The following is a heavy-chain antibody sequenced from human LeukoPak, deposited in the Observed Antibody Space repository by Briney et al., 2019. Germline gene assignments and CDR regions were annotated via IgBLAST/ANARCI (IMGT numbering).Heavy chain of an antibody. D-gene: IGHD3-10*01. V-gene: IGHV3-48*04. CDR3: ARTNGSGSYYNRLPDY. CDR1: GFTFSSYS. Sequence: GGSLRLSCAASGFTFSSYSMNWVRQAPGKGLEWVSYISSSSSTIYYADSVKGRFTISRDNAKNSLYLQMNSLRAEDTAVYYCARTNGSGSYYNRLPDYWGQGTLVTVSS. CDR2: ISSSSSTI. J-gene: IGHJ4*02.